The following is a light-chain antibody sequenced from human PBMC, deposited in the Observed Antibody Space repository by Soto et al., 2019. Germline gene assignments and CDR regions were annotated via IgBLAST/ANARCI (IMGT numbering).Light chain of an antibody. CDR2: DVT. Sequence: QSALTQPHSVSGSPGQSVAISCTGTSSDVGGYNFVSWYQQHPGKAPKLVIYDVTERPSGVPDRFFGSKSGNTATPTISGLQTEDEADYFCCSYGGTYFVFGGGTKLTVL. CDR1: SSDVGGYNF. J-gene: IGLJ2*01. CDR3: CSYGGTYFV. V-gene: IGLV2-11*01.